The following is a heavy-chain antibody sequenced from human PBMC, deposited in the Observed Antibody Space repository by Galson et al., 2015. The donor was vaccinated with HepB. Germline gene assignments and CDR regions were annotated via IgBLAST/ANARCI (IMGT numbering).Heavy chain of an antibody. CDR2: INAGNGNT. Sequence: SVKVSCKASGYTFTSYAMHWVRQAPGQRLEWMGWINAGNGNTKYSQKFQGRVTITRDTSASTAYMEMSSLRSEDTAVYYCARKIVAAACKHYYGMDVWGQGTTVTASS. V-gene: IGHV1-3*01. D-gene: IGHD6-13*01. CDR1: GYTFTSYA. J-gene: IGHJ6*02. CDR3: ARKIVAAACKHYYGMDV.